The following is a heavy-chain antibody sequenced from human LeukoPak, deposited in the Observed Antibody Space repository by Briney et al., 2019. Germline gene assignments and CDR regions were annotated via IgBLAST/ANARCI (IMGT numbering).Heavy chain of an antibody. D-gene: IGHD2-21*01. J-gene: IGHJ4*02. CDR3: ARHSIASDGARLFDY. CDR1: GGSITSYY. CDR2: LYYSGYS. V-gene: IGHV4-59*08. Sequence: SETLSLTCTVSGGSITSYYWAWLRQHPGKGLEWIGYLYYSGYSNYNPSLKSRVSMSVDTSKNQFSLKLTSVTAADTAVYYCARHSIASDGARLFDYWGRGTLVTVSS.